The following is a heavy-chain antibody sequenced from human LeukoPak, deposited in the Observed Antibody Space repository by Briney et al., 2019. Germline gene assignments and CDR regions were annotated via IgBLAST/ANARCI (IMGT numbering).Heavy chain of an antibody. J-gene: IGHJ4*02. D-gene: IGHD4-17*01. Sequence: PGRSLRLSCAASGFTFSSYAMHWVRQPPGKGLEWVAVISYDGSNKYYADSVKGRFTISRDNSKNTLYLQMNSLRAEDTAVYYCARDFEGRTVTIPVYWGQGTLVTVSS. V-gene: IGHV3-30-3*01. CDR1: GFTFSSYA. CDR3: ARDFEGRTVTIPVY. CDR2: ISYDGSNK.